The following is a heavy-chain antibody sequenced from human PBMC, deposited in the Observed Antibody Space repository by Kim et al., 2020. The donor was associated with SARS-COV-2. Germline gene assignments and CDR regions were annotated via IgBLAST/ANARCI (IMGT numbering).Heavy chain of an antibody. CDR3: ARAPRYSGSYRTKPFDY. J-gene: IGHJ4*02. V-gene: IGHV1-46*01. D-gene: IGHD1-26*01. Sequence: FQGRVTMTRDTSTSTFYMELSSLRSEDTAVYYCARAPRYSGSYRTKPFDYWGQGTLVTVSS.